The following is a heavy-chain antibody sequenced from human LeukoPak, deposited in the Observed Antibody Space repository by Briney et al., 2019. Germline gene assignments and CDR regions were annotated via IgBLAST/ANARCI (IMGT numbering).Heavy chain of an antibody. Sequence: SQTLSLTCTVSGGSIISGGNYWTWIRRHPGTGLEWIGYSYNSGTTYYNPSLKSRVTISVDTSNNHFSLRLTSVTAADTAVYYCARSGDGYTFDYWGQGTLVTVSS. J-gene: IGHJ4*02. D-gene: IGHD5-24*01. V-gene: IGHV4-31*03. CDR1: GGSIISGGNY. CDR2: SYNSGTT. CDR3: ARSGDGYTFDY.